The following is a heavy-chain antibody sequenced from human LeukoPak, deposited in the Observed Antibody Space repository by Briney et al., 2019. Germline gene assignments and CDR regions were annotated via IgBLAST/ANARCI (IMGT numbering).Heavy chain of an antibody. CDR1: GGSISSYY. J-gene: IGHJ4*02. CDR3: ASAYYYDSSGYNDY. CDR2: IYYSGST. V-gene: IGHV4-59*01. D-gene: IGHD3-22*01. Sequence: SETLSLTCTVSGGSISSYYWSWIRQPPGKGLEWIGYIYYSGSTNYNPSLKSRVTISVDTSKNQFSLKLSSVTAADTAVYYCASAYYYDSSGYNDYWGQGTLVTVSS.